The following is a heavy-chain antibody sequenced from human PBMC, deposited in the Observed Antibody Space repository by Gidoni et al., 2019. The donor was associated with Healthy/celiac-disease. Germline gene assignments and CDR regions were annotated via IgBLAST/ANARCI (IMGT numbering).Heavy chain of an antibody. D-gene: IGHD1-26*01. CDR1: GFHFSSYA. Sequence: EVPLLESGGGLVQPGGSLRLSCAASGFHFSSYAMSWVRQAPGKGLAWVSAISGSGGSTYYADSVKGRFTISRDNSKNTLYLQMNSLRAEDTAVYYCAKMYSGSYLNFDYWGQGTLVTVSS. V-gene: IGHV3-23*01. CDR3: AKMYSGSYLNFDY. CDR2: ISGSGGST. J-gene: IGHJ4*02.